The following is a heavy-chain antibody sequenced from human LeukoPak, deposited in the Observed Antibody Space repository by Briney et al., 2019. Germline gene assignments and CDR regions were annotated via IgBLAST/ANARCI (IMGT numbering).Heavy chain of an antibody. V-gene: IGHV4-4*07. CDR2: IYTSGST. CDR1: GGSISSYY. CDR3: ARGLYYDYVWGSYRYYWFDP. J-gene: IGHJ5*02. D-gene: IGHD3-16*02. Sequence: KPSETLSLTCTGSGGSISSYYWSWIRQPAGKGLEWIGRIYTSGSTNSNHSLKSRVTMSVDTSTNHFSLKLSSATAADTAVYYCARGLYYDYVWGSYRYYWFDPWGQGTLVTVSS.